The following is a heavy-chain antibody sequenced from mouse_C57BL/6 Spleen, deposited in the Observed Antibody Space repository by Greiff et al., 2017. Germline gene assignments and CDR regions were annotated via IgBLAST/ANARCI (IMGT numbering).Heavy chain of an antibody. CDR2: IDPSDSYT. CDR3: ASLTGTFAY. V-gene: IGHV1-69*01. CDR1: GYTFTSYW. Sequence: QVQLKQSGAELVMPGASVKLSCKASGYTFTSYWMHWVKQRPGQGLEWIGEIDPSDSYTNYNQKFKGKSTLTVDKSSSTAYMQLSSLTSEDSAVYYCASLTGTFAYWGQGTLVTVSA. J-gene: IGHJ3*01. D-gene: IGHD4-1*01.